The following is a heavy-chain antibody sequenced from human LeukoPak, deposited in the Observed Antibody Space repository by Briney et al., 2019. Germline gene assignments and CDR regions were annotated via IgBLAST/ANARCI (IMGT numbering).Heavy chain of an antibody. J-gene: IGHJ3*02. V-gene: IGHV4-59*01. Sequence: PSETLSLTCTVSGGSINNYYWTWIRQPPGKGLEWIGYIYYSGSTNYNPSLKSRVTISVDTSKNQFSLKLSSVTAADTAVYYCARVTTEDAFDIWGQGTMVTVSS. CDR2: IYYSGST. CDR1: GGSINNYY. D-gene: IGHD4-11*01. CDR3: ARVTTEDAFDI.